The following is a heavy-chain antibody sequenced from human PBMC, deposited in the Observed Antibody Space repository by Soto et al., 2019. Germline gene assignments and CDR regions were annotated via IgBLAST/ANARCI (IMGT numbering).Heavy chain of an antibody. D-gene: IGHD6-13*01. V-gene: IGHV3-9*01. CDR2: ISWSGTNI. Sequence: EVHLVESGGGLVQPGRSLKLSCVASGFTFDDYAMYWVRQAPGKGPEWVSGISWSGTNIAYADSVKGQFTISRDNAKNTLYLQMNSLRADDTALYYCAKGGSAALISAAGTGNWFDPWGQGSLVTVSS. CDR1: GFTFDDYA. J-gene: IGHJ5*02. CDR3: AKGGSAALISAAGTGNWFDP.